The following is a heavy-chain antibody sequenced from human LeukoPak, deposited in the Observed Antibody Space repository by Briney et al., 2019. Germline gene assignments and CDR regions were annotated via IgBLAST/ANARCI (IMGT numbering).Heavy chain of an antibody. CDR3: ARWIGTGYYYYGMDV. CDR2: ISAYNGNT. CDR1: GYTFTSYG. J-gene: IGHJ6*02. V-gene: IGHV1-18*01. Sequence: ASVKVSCKASGYTFTSYGISWVRQAPGQGLEWMGWISAYNGNTNYAQKLQGRVTMTTDTSTITAYMELRSLRSDDTAVYYCARWIGTGYYYYGMDVWGQGTTVTVSS. D-gene: IGHD5-12*01.